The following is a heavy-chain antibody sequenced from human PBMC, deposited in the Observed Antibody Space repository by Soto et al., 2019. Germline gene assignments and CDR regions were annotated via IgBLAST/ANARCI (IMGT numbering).Heavy chain of an antibody. CDR3: ARGRARTYYYYGIDV. Sequence: GGSLRLSCAASGFTFSSYSMNWVRQAPGKGLEWVSSISSSSSYIYYADSVKGRFTISRDNAKNSLYLQMNSLRAEDTAVYYCARGRARTYYYYGIDVWGQGTTVTVSS. V-gene: IGHV3-21*01. J-gene: IGHJ6*02. CDR1: GFTFSSYS. CDR2: ISSSSSYI.